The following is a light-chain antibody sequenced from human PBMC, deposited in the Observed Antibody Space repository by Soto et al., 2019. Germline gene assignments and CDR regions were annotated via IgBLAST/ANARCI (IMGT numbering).Light chain of an antibody. V-gene: IGKV3-11*01. J-gene: IGKJ5*01. CDR2: DAS. CDR3: QQRSNWFA. CDR1: QSVSSY. Sequence: EIVLTQSRASLSLSPGERATPCCRASQSVSSYLAWYQQKPGQAPRLLIYDASNRATGIPARFSGSGSGTDFTLTISSLEPEDFAVYYCQQRSNWFAFGQGTGLEIK.